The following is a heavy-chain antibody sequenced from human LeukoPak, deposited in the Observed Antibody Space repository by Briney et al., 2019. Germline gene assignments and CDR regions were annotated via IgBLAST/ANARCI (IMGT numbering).Heavy chain of an antibody. J-gene: IGHJ3*02. Sequence: PSETLSLTCTVSGGSISTYYWNWIRQPPGKGLEWIGYIYYSGSTNFNPSLKSRVTISVDTSKNQFSLKLSSVTAADTAVYYCARLDYYDSSIYPQNAFEIWGQGTMVTVSS. D-gene: IGHD3-22*01. CDR2: IYYSGST. V-gene: IGHV4-59*08. CDR1: GGSISTYY. CDR3: ARLDYYDSSIYPQNAFEI.